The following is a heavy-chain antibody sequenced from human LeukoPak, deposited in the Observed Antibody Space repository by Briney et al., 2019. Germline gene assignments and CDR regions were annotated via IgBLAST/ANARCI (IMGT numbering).Heavy chain of an antibody. CDR1: GFTFGSYA. Sequence: GGSLRLSCAASGFTFGSYAMHWVRQAPGKGLEWVAVISYDGSNKYYADSVKGRFTISRDNSKSTLYLQMNSLRAEDTAVYYCARGGDYDSSGYYPGPFDYWGQGTLVTVSS. J-gene: IGHJ4*02. CDR2: ISYDGSNK. V-gene: IGHV3-30*01. D-gene: IGHD3-22*01. CDR3: ARGGDYDSSGYYPGPFDY.